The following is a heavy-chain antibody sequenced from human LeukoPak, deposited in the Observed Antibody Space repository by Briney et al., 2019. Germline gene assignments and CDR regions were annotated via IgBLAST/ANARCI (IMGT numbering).Heavy chain of an antibody. V-gene: IGHV3-21*01. CDR1: GFTFSSYS. Sequence: GGSLRLSCAASGFTFSSYSMNWVRQAPGKGLEWVSSISSSSSYIYYADSVKGRFTISRDNAKNSLYLQMNSLRAEDTAVYYCARDQRAARRSYYYYYMDVWGKGTTVTVSS. D-gene: IGHD6-6*01. J-gene: IGHJ6*03. CDR3: ARDQRAARRSYYYYYMDV. CDR2: ISSSSSYI.